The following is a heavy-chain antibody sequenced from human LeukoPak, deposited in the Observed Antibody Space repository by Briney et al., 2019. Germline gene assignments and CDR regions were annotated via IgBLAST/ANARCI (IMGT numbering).Heavy chain of an antibody. Sequence: ASVKVSRKASGYTFTGYYMHWVRQAPGQGLEWMGWINPNSGGTNYAQKFQGRVTMTRDTSISTAYMELSRLRFDDTAVYYCARDPNPTIYSSSWYYFDYWGQGTLVTVSS. J-gene: IGHJ4*02. D-gene: IGHD6-13*01. CDR1: GYTFTGYY. CDR3: ARDPNPTIYSSSWYYFDY. V-gene: IGHV1-2*02. CDR2: INPNSGGT.